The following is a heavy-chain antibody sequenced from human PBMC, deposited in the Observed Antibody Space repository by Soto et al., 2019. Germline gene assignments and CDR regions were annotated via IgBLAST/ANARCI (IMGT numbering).Heavy chain of an antibody. CDR1: GFTFSSYA. CDR2: ISYDGSNK. CDR3: ARGGSRYLEVAFDI. D-gene: IGHD3-16*02. V-gene: IGHV3-30-3*01. Sequence: GGSLRLSCAASGFTFSSYAMHWVRQAPGKGLEWVAVISYDGSNKYYADSVKGRFTISRDNSKNTLYLQMNSLRAEDTAVYYCARGGSRYLEVAFDIWGQGTMVTVSS. J-gene: IGHJ3*02.